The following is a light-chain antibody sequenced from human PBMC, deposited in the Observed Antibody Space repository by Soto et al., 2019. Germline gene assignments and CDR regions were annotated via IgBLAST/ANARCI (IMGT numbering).Light chain of an antibody. V-gene: IGKV3-15*01. J-gene: IGKJ4*01. CDR3: QQYNTWPPALT. CDR1: QSVSSN. Sequence: EIVMTQSPATLSVSPGERATLSCRVSQSVSSNLAWYQQKPGQAPRLLIYGASTRATGIPARFSGSGSGTEFTLTISSLQSEDFAVYYCQQYNTWPPALTFGGGTKVEIK. CDR2: GAS.